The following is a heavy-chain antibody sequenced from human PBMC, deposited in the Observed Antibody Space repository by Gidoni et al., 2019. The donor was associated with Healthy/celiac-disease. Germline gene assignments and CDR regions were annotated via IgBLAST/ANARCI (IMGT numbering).Heavy chain of an antibody. CDR3: ARQGDYGDYVSNWYFDL. CDR1: GGSISSYY. V-gene: IGHV4-59*08. CDR2: IYYSGST. J-gene: IGHJ2*01. D-gene: IGHD4-17*01. Sequence: QVQLQESGPGLVKPSETQSLTCTVSGGSISSYYWSWIRQPPGKGLEWIGYIYYSGSTNYNPSLKSRVTISVDTSKNQFSLKLSSVTAADTAVYYCARQGDYGDYVSNWYFDLWGRGTLVTVSS.